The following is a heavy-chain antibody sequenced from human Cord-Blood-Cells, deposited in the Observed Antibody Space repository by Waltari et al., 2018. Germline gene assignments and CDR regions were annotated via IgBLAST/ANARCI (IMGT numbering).Heavy chain of an antibody. J-gene: IGHJ4*02. Sequence: QVQLVESGGGVVQPGRSLRLSCAASGFTFSTYAMPWVRQAPGKGLEWVAVISYDGSNKYYADSVKGRFTISRDNSKNTLYLQMNSLRAEDTAVYYCARDLDSTYYFDYWGQGTLVTVSS. CDR1: GFTFSTYA. D-gene: IGHD4-4*01. V-gene: IGHV3-30*04. CDR2: ISYDGSNK. CDR3: ARDLDSTYYFDY.